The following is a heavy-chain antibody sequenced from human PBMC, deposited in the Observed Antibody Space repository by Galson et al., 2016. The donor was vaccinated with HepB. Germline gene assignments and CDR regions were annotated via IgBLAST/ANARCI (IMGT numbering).Heavy chain of an antibody. D-gene: IGHD3-16*01. J-gene: IGHJ4*02. V-gene: IGHV3-23*01. Sequence: SLRLSCAASGFTFGTYAMSWVRQTPEKGLEWVSGISGSGGRTYYADSVRGRFTISRDNSKKTLSLEMNSLRAEDTAEYYCAKWGTYDYLWGSSHLFQRYFDHWGQGTPVTVSP. CDR2: ISGSGGRT. CDR1: GFTFGTYA. CDR3: AKWGTYDYLWGSSHLFQRYFDH.